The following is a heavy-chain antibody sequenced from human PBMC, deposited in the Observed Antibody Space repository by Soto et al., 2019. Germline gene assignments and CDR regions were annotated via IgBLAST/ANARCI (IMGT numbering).Heavy chain of an antibody. V-gene: IGHV1-2*04. Sequence: QVQLVQSGAEVRKPGASVTVSCRSSGDSFNDYYIHWVRQAPGQGLEWMGWINPNSGVTKYAQKFQGWVSMTRDTSIRTVYLQLSRLRSADTAVYYGARESGGATATLGYYYFYMDVWGTGTPVTVSS. CDR1: GDSFNDYY. CDR3: ARESGGATATLGYYYFYMDV. CDR2: INPNSGVT. J-gene: IGHJ6*03. D-gene: IGHD5-12*01.